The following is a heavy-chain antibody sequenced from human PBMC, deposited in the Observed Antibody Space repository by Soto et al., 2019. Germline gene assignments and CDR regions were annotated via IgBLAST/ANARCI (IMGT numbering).Heavy chain of an antibody. CDR3: ARAGIRNYDILTGYYNFDY. CDR1: GYTFTGYY. V-gene: IGHV1-2*04. Sequence: ASVKVSCKASGYTFTGYYMHWVRQTPGQGLEWMGWINPNSGGTNYAQKFQGWVTMTRDTSISTAYMELSRLRSDDTAVYYCARAGIRNYDILTGYYNFDYWGQGTLVTVSS. J-gene: IGHJ4*02. D-gene: IGHD3-9*01. CDR2: INPNSGGT.